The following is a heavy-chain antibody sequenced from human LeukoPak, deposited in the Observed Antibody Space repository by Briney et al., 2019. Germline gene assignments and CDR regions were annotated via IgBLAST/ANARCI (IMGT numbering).Heavy chain of an antibody. CDR1: GFTFSSYA. CDR3: AKDWYYYGSGSLYFDY. V-gene: IGHV3-23*01. CDR2: ISGSGGST. D-gene: IGHD3-10*01. J-gene: IGHJ4*02. Sequence: PGGSLRLSCAASGFTFSSYAMSWVRQAPGKGLEWVSAISGSGGSTYYADSAKGRFTISRDNSKNTLYLQMNSLRAEDTAVYYCAKDWYYYGSGSLYFDYWGQGTLVTVSS.